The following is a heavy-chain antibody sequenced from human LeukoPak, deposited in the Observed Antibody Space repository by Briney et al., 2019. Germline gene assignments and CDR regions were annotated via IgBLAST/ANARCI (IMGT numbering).Heavy chain of an antibody. CDR1: GFAFSSYA. CDR2: ISYDGSNK. V-gene: IGHV3-30-3*02. J-gene: IGHJ3*02. Sequence: GGSLRLSCAASGFAFSSYAMHWVRQAPGKGLEWVAVISYDGSNKYYADSVKGRFTISRDNSKNTLYLQMNSLRAEDTAVYYCAKRYNWNDGAFDIWGQGTMVTVSS. D-gene: IGHD1-20*01. CDR3: AKRYNWNDGAFDI.